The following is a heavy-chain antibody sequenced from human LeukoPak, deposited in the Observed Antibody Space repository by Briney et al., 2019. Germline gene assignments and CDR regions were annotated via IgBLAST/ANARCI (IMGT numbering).Heavy chain of an antibody. D-gene: IGHD6-6*01. J-gene: IGHJ5*02. CDR1: GYTFTIYD. CDR2: MNPNSGNT. V-gene: IGHV1-8*03. CDR3: ARFLSATRRGNWFDP. Sequence: ASVKVSCKASGYTFTIYDINWVRQATGQGLEWMGWMNPNSGNTGYAQKFQGRVTITRNTSITTAYMELSSLRSEDTAVYYCARFLSATRRGNWFDPWGQGTLVTVSS.